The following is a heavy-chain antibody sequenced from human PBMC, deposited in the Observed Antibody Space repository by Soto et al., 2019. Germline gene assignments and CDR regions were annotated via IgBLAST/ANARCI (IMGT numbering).Heavy chain of an antibody. CDR1: GGTFSSYA. V-gene: IGHV1-69*13. Sequence: GASVKVSCKASGGTFSSYAISWVRQAPGQGLEWMGGIIPIFGTANYAQKFQGRVTITADESTSTAYMELSSLRSEDTAVYYCAREGGYNPFYFDYWGQGTLVTVAS. CDR2: IIPIFGTA. D-gene: IGHD5-12*01. J-gene: IGHJ4*02. CDR3: AREGGYNPFYFDY.